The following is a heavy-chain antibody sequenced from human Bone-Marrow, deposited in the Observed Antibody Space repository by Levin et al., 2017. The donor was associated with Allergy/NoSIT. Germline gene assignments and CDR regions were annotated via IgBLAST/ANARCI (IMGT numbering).Heavy chain of an antibody. D-gene: IGHD3-3*01. Sequence: ETLSLTCAVSGFTFRNYAMSWVRQVPGKGLEWVSSISGSESRTYYADSVKGRFTISRDNSKNTLHLEMTSLRAEDTAVYFCAKDFTTFDVWSGYYPAFDHWGQGTLVTVSS. J-gene: IGHJ4*02. CDR3: AKDFTTFDVWSGYYPAFDH. CDR2: ISGSESRT. V-gene: IGHV3-23*01. CDR1: GFTFRNYA.